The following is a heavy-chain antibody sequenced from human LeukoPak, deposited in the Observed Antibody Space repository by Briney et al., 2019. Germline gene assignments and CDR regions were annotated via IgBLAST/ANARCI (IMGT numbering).Heavy chain of an antibody. CDR2: INPSGGST. V-gene: IGHV1-46*01. CDR1: GYSFTNYY. CDR3: ARTRGYYFDY. Sequence: ASVKVSCKASGYSFTNYYMHWVRQAPGQGLEWMTMINPSGGSTTYAQNFQDRVTVTRDMSTSTVYMELSSLTSEDTAVYYCARTRGYYFDYWGQRTLVTVSS. J-gene: IGHJ4*02.